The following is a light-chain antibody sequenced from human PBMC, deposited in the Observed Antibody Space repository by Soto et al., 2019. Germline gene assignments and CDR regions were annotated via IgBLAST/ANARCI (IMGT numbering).Light chain of an antibody. CDR2: KAP. CDR1: RSFGSW. CDR3: QQYNSYSPWT. J-gene: IGKJ1*01. Sequence: DIQMTKPPSTLPSSVGNRATITCRAGRSFGSWSAWYQQKPGKAPKLLIYKAPSLESGAPSRFSGSGSGTEFTLTISSLQPDDFATYYCQQYNSYSPWTFGQGTKVEIK. V-gene: IGKV1-5*03.